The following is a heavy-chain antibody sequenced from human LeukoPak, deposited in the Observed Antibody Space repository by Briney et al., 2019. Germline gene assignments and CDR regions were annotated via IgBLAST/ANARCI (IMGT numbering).Heavy chain of an antibody. V-gene: IGHV4-39*07. D-gene: IGHD3-22*01. J-gene: IGHJ4*02. CDR3: ARDHSPDSSGYYSCFDY. CDR2: TYYSGST. Sequence: SETLSLTCTVSGGSISSSSYYWGWIRQPPGKGLEWIGSTYYSGSTYYNPSLKSRVTISVDTSKNQFSLKLSSVTAADTAVYYCARDHSPDSSGYYSCFDYWGQGTLVTVSS. CDR1: GGSISSSSYY.